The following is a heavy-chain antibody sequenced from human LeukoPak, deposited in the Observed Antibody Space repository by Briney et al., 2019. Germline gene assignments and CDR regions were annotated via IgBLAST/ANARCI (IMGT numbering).Heavy chain of an antibody. CDR2: ISYDGSNK. D-gene: IGHD3-10*01. V-gene: IGHV3-30*18. Sequence: GGSLRLSCAASGFSFSSYGMHWVRQGPGKGLEWVAVISYDGSNKYYADSVKGRLTISRDTSKSTLYLQMNSLRAEDTAVYYCAKDSTYYYGSGSYFHYMDVWGKGTTVTVSS. CDR1: GFSFSSYG. CDR3: AKDSTYYYGSGSYFHYMDV. J-gene: IGHJ6*03.